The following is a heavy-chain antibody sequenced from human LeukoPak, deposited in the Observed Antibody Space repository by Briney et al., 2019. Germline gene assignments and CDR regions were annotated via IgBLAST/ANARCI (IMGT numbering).Heavy chain of an antibody. D-gene: IGHD6-19*01. V-gene: IGHV3-48*03. CDR2: ISSSGSII. J-gene: IGHJ4*02. CDR1: GFTFTTYE. Sequence: GGFLRLSCAASGFTFTTYEMNWVRQAPGKGLEWVSFISSSGSIIYYADSVQGRFTISRDNAKNSLYLQMNSLRAEDTAVYYCARGHYTSDWYYFDYWGQGTLVTVSS. CDR3: ARGHYTSDWYYFDY.